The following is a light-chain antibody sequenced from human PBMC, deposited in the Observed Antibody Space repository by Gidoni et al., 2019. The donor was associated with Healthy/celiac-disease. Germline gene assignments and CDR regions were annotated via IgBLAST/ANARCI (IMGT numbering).Light chain of an antibody. Sequence: EIVTTQPPATLSVSPGERATLSCRANQSVSSNLAWYQQKPGQAPRLLIYGASTRATGIPARFSGSGSGTEFTLTISSLQSEDFAVYYCQQYNNWPRTFGQGTKLEIK. V-gene: IGKV3-15*01. CDR2: GAS. CDR3: QQYNNWPRT. CDR1: QSVSSN. J-gene: IGKJ2*01.